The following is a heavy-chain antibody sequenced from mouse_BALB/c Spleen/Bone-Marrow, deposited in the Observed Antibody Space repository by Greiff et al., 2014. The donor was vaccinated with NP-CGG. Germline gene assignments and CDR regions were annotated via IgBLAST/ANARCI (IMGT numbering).Heavy chain of an antibody. CDR3: ARSYRFWYFDV. J-gene: IGHJ1*01. V-gene: IGHV1S130*01. Sequence: VQLQQSGSVLVRPGASVKLSCKASGYTFTSSWMHWAKQRPGQGLEWIGDIHPNSGNTNYNEKFRGKATLTVDTPSNTAYVDLSSLTSEDSAVYYCARSYRFWYFDVWGAGTTVTVSS. CDR2: IHPNSGNT. D-gene: IGHD2-14*01. CDR1: GYTFTSSW.